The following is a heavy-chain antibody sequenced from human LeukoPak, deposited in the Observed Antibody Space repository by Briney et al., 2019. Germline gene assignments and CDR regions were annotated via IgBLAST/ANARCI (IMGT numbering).Heavy chain of an antibody. D-gene: IGHD6-13*01. J-gene: IGHJ4*02. CDR1: GGSISSGDYY. CDR3: ARRIAAAGNFDF. V-gene: IGHV4-30-4*01. CDR2: IYYSGNT. Sequence: PSETLSLTCTVSGGSISSGDYYWSWVRQPPGKGLEWIGYIYYSGNTFYNPSLKSRITISVDTSKNQFSLKLSSVTAADTAVYYCARRIAAAGNFDFWGQGTLVTVSS.